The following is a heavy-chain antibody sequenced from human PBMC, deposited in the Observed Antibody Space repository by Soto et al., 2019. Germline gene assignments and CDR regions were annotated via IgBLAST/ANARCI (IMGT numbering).Heavy chain of an antibody. CDR3: ARDTAPSDV. Sequence: SAKVSSKASRYTFTSYAMHWVRQAPGQRLEWRGWINAGNGNTKYSQRFQGRVTITRDTSASTAYMELSSLRSEDTAVYCCARDTAPSDVWGQGTTVHRLL. J-gene: IGHJ6*02. CDR1: RYTFTSYA. CDR2: INAGNGNT. V-gene: IGHV1-3*01. D-gene: IGHD4-17*01.